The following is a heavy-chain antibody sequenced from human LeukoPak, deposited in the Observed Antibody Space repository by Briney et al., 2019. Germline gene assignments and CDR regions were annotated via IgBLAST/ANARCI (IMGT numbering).Heavy chain of an antibody. CDR2: IYYSGRT. J-gene: IGHJ5*02. Sequence: SETLSLTCTVSGGSISNYYWNGIRQPPGKGLEWIGYIYYSGRTNHNPSLKSRVTISVDMSKNQISLSLSSVTAADTAVYYCAKDAYSYGLGWWDPWVQATLFPSPQ. CDR3: AKDAYSYGLGWWDP. CDR1: GGSISNYY. D-gene: IGHD5-18*01. V-gene: IGHV4-59*01.